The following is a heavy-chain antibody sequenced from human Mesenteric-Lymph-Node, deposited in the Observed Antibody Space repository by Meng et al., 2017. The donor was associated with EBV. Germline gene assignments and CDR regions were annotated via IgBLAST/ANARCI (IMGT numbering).Heavy chain of an antibody. J-gene: IGHJ4*02. CDR3: ARATSGFDS. CDR1: GDSVSSNSAA. CDR2: TYYMSKWYN. Sequence: VQLEQSVPGLVTPTQTLSLNCYISGDSVSSNSAAWNWIRQSPLRGLEWLGRTYYMSKWYNDYAVSVKSRISINPDTSKNQFSLQLNSVTPEDTAVYYCARATSGFDSWGQGTLVTVSS. V-gene: IGHV6-1*01. D-gene: IGHD2-2*01.